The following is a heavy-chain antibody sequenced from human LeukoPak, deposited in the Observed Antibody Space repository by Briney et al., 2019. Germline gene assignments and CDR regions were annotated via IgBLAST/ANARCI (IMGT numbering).Heavy chain of an antibody. V-gene: IGHV4-59*08. CDR2: IYYSGST. D-gene: IGHD6-19*01. CDR1: GGSISGYY. Sequence: PSETLSLTCTVSGGSISGYYWSWIRQPPGKGLEWIGYIYYSGSTNYNPSLQSRVTISADTSKNQFSLKLSSVTAADTAVYYCARRASQSAGGAWFDPWGQGTLVTVSS. CDR3: ARRASQSAGGAWFDP. J-gene: IGHJ5*02.